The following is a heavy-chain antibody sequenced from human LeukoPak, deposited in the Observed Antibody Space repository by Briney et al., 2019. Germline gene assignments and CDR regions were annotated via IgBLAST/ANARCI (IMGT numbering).Heavy chain of an antibody. CDR2: ISGSGGST. J-gene: IGHJ4*02. V-gene: IGHV3-23*01. Sequence: GGSLRLSCAASGFTFSSYAMSWVRQAPGKGLEWVSAISGSGGSTYYADSVKGRFTISRDNSKNTRYLQMNSLRAEDTALYYCAKDQKRSTRPFDYWGQGTLVTVSS. CDR1: GFTFSSYA. D-gene: IGHD2-2*01. CDR3: AKDQKRSTRPFDY.